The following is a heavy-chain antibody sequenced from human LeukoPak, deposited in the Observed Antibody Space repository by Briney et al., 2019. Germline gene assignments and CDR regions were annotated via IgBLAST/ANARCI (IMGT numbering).Heavy chain of an antibody. V-gene: IGHV4-59*01. J-gene: IGHJ4*02. D-gene: IGHD3-9*01. CDR1: GGSISSYY. CDR2: IYYSGST. Sequence: PSETLSLTCTVSGGSISSYYWSWIRQPPGKGLEWIGYIYYSGSTNYNPSLKSRVTMSVDTSKNQFSLKLSSVTAADTAVYYCARVSYDILTGYPTLDYWGQGTLVTVSS. CDR3: ARVSYDILTGYPTLDY.